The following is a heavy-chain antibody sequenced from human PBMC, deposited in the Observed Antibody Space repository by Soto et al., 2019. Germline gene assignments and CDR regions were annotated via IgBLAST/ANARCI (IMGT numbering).Heavy chain of an antibody. CDR3: AKDLAITIFGVVPGDWFDP. Sequence: LRLSCAASGFTFSSDAMSWVRHAPGKGLELVSAISGSGGSTYYADSVKGRFTISRDNSKNTLYLQMNSLRAEDTAVYYCAKDLAITIFGVVPGDWFDPWGQGTLVTVSS. CDR1: GFTFSSDA. CDR2: ISGSGGST. V-gene: IGHV3-23*01. D-gene: IGHD3-3*01. J-gene: IGHJ5*02.